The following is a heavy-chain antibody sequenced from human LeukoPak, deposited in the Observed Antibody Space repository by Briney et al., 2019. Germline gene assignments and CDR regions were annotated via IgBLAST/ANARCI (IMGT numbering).Heavy chain of an antibody. D-gene: IGHD5-12*01. Sequence: SETLSLTCTVSGGSTSGYFWGWIRQPAGKGLEWIGRIYSSGINNYNPSLEGRVTMSLDTSKNHLSLNLSSVTAADTAVYYCAREPTSGREPTSGRPLDYWGQGTLVTVSS. J-gene: IGHJ4*02. CDR2: IYSSGIN. CDR3: AREPTSGREPTSGRPLDY. V-gene: IGHV4-4*07. CDR1: GGSTSGYF.